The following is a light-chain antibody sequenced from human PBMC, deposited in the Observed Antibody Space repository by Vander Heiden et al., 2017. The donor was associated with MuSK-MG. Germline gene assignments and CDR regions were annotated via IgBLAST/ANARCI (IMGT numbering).Light chain of an antibody. CDR3: QQLTNWRPNT. V-gene: IGKV3-11*01. J-gene: IGKJ2*01. CDR2: DAS. Sequence: DIVLTQSPATLSLSPGERATLSCRASQSVNNYLAWYQQKPGQAPRLIIYDASIRATGIPARFSGSGSGTDFTLTISSLEPEDFAVYYCQQLTNWRPNTFGQGTKLEI. CDR1: QSVNNY.